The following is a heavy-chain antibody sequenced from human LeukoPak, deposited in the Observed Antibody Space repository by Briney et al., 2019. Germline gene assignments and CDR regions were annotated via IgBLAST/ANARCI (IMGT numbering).Heavy chain of an antibody. D-gene: IGHD6-6*01. J-gene: IGHJ4*02. V-gene: IGHV3-21*01. CDR2: ISSSSSYI. CDR3: ARDPRYSSSSDY. Sequence: GGSLRLSCAASGFTFSSYSMNWVRQAPGKGLEWVSSISSSSSYIYYADSVKGRFTISRDNSKNTLYLQMNSLRAEDTAVYYCARDPRYSSSSDYWGQGTLVTVSS. CDR1: GFTFSSYS.